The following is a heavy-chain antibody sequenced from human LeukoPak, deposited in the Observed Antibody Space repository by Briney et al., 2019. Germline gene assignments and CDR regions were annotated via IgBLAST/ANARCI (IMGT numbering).Heavy chain of an antibody. V-gene: IGHV4-59*01. CDR1: GGSINTYY. Sequence: PSETLSFTCTVSGGSINTYYWSWIRQSPGKGLEWIAYIYYTGSSNYNPSLKSRVTISVDTSRNRLSLKLSSVTAADTAVYFCARQIRPGTFDVWGQGTVVTVSS. J-gene: IGHJ3*01. D-gene: IGHD6-13*01. CDR2: IYYTGSS. CDR3: ARQIRPGTFDV.